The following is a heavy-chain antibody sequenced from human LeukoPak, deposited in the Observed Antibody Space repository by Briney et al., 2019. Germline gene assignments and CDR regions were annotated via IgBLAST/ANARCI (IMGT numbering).Heavy chain of an antibody. CDR1: NGSISSYY. Sequence: PSETLSLTCTVSNGSISSYYWSWIRQPPGKGLEYIGYIFYTGSTNYNPSLKSQVTISVDTSKNQFSLRLTSVTAADTAMYYCARSFHGSGSYAFDYWAQGTLVTVSS. V-gene: IGHV4-59*01. J-gene: IGHJ4*02. CDR3: ARSFHGSGSYAFDY. CDR2: IFYTGST. D-gene: IGHD3-10*01.